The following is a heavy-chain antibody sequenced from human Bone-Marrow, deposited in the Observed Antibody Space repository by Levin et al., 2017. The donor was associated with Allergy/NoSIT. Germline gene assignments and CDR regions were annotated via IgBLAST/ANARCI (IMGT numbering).Heavy chain of an antibody. V-gene: IGHV3-30*18. CDR3: AQGPPFDY. J-gene: IGHJ4*02. CDR2: ISEDGRNK. CDR1: GFTFSNYD. Sequence: GGSLRLSCAASGFTFSNYDIHWVRQAPGKGLAWVAGISEDGRNKYYADSVKGRFTISRDNSKKTLYLEMNSLRPEDTAVYYCAQGPPFDYWGRGTLVTVSS.